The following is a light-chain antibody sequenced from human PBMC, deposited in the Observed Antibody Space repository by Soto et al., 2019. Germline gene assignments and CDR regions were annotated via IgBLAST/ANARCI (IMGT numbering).Light chain of an antibody. V-gene: IGKV3-11*01. Sequence: EIVLTQSPVTLSLSPGERATLSCRASQSVNNYLAWYQQKPGQAPRLLIYDATNRATGIPARFSGSGSGADFTLTISSLEPEDFAVYYCQQRRSWPRAFGQGTKVEFK. J-gene: IGKJ1*01. CDR2: DAT. CDR1: QSVNNY. CDR3: QQRRSWPRA.